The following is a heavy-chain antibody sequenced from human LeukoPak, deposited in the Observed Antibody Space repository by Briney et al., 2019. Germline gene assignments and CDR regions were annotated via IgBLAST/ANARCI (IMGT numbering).Heavy chain of an antibody. V-gene: IGHV5-51*01. D-gene: IGHD2-15*01. CDR2: IYPGDSGT. CDR1: GYSFTSYW. CDR3: ARQLCSGGRCYYAMDV. Sequence: GESLKISCKGSGYSFTSYWIGWVRQMPGKGLEWMGIIYPGDSGTRYSPSFQGQVTISADKSISTAYLQWSSLKASDTAMYYCARQLCSGGRCYYAMDVWGQGTTVTVSS. J-gene: IGHJ6*02.